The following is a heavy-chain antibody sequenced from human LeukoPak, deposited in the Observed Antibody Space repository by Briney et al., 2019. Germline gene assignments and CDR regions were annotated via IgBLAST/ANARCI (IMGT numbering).Heavy chain of an antibody. CDR3: ARDSTDGVIPRELHPPFDY. CDR1: GFTFSSYG. Sequence: AGGSLRLSCAASGFTFSSYGMPWVRQAPGKGLEWVAVISYDGSTKYSADSVKGRFTISRDHSKNTLYLQMNSLRAEDTAVYYCARDSTDGVIPRELHPPFDYWGQGALVTVSS. J-gene: IGHJ4*02. D-gene: IGHD1-26*01. V-gene: IGHV3-30*03. CDR2: ISYDGSTK.